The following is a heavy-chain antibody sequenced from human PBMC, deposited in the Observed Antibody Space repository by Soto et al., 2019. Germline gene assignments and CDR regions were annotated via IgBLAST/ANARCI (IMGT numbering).Heavy chain of an antibody. CDR2: IWYDGSNK. V-gene: IGHV3-33*01. CDR1: EFTSRTYA. J-gene: IGHJ4*02. Sequence: GGSLRLSWAGSEFTSRTYARPWVRQPPGKGLEWVAVIWYDGSNKYYADSVKGRFTISRDNSKNTLYLQMNSLRAEDTAVYYCARGSLTDYYDSSGYYGDYWGQGTLVTVSS. CDR3: ARGSLTDYYDSSGYYGDY. D-gene: IGHD3-22*01.